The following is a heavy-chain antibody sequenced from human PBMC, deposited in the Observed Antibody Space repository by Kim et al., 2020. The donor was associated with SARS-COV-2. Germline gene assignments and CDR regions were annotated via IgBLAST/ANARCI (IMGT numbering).Heavy chain of an antibody. CDR1: GFTFSSYG. CDR3: AKDQVDTAMVDKYYYYGMDV. V-gene: IGHV3-30*18. D-gene: IGHD5-18*01. J-gene: IGHJ6*02. Sequence: GGSLRLSCAASGFTFSSYGMHWVRQAPGKGLEWVAVISYDGSNKYYADSVKGRLTISRDNSKNTLYLQMNSLRAEDTAVYYCAKDQVDTAMVDKYYYYGMDVWGQGTTVTVSS. CDR2: ISYDGSNK.